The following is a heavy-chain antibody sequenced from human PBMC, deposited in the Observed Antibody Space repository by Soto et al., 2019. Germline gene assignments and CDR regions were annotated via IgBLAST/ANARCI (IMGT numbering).Heavy chain of an antibody. J-gene: IGHJ4*02. CDR3: AKVATSGTYGLGYFDY. Sequence: GGSLRLSCAASGFTFSTYSMNWVRQAPGKGLEWVSYISSSSSTIFYTDSVRGRFTVSRDNAKNSLYLQMNSLRAEDTAVYYCAKVATSGTYGLGYFDYWGQGTLVTVSS. CDR1: GFTFSTYS. CDR2: ISSSSSTI. V-gene: IGHV3-48*01. D-gene: IGHD1-26*01.